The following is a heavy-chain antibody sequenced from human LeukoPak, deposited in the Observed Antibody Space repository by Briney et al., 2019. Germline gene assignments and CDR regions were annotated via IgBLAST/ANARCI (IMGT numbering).Heavy chain of an antibody. J-gene: IGHJ4*02. CDR3: ARDGGISSSWYGWHY. Sequence: ASVKVSCKASGYTFTSYYMHWVRQAHGQGLEWMGIINPSGGSTSYAQKFQGRVTMTRDTPTSTVYMELSSLRSEDTAVYYCARDGGISSSWYGWHYWGQGTLVTVSS. V-gene: IGHV1-46*01. D-gene: IGHD6-13*01. CDR1: GYTFTSYY. CDR2: INPSGGST.